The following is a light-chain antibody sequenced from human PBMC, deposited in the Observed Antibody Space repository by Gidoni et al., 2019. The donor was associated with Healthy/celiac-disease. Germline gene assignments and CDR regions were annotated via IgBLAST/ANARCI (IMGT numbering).Light chain of an antibody. CDR3: CSYAGSITWV. J-gene: IGLJ3*02. CDR2: EVS. Sequence: QSALTQHASVSGSTGQSITISFTGTSCDVGSYNLVSCYQQHPGKAPKLMIYEVSKRPSGFSNRFSGSKSCNTASLTISGLQAEDEADYYCCSYAGSITWVFGGGTKLTVL. CDR1: SCDVGSYNL. V-gene: IGLV2-23*02.